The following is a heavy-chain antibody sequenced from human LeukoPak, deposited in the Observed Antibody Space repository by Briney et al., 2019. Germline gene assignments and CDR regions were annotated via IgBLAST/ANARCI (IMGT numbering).Heavy chain of an antibody. CDR2: IRYDGSNK. CDR3: AKDKNVVVVVAAIDY. D-gene: IGHD2-15*01. CDR1: GFTFSSYG. Sequence: GVTLRLSCAASGFTFSSYGMHWVRQAPGKGLEWVAFIRYDGSNKYYADSVKGRFTISRDNSKNTLYLQINSLRAEDTAVYYCAKDKNVVVVVAAIDYWGQGTLVTVSS. V-gene: IGHV3-30*02. J-gene: IGHJ4*02.